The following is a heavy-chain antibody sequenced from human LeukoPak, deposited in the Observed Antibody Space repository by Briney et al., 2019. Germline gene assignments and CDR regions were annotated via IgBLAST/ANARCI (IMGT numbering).Heavy chain of an antibody. CDR3: AKSDNYGASDY. D-gene: IGHD4/OR15-4a*01. Sequence: TSETLSLTCTVSAGSISLYNTYYWNWIRQSPGKGLEWIGYIYYSGSTSYNPSLKSRVTISVDTFRNQFSLKLTSVTAADTAIYYCAKSDNYGASDYWGQGTLDTVSS. CDR1: AGSISLYNTYY. J-gene: IGHJ4*02. CDR2: IYYSGST. V-gene: IGHV4-59*01.